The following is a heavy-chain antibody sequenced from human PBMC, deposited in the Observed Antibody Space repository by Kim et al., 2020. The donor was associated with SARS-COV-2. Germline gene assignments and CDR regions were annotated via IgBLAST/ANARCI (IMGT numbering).Heavy chain of an antibody. V-gene: IGHV6-1*01. J-gene: IGHJ4*02. D-gene: IGHD6-19*01. Sequence: AVSVKSRITINPDTSKNQFSLQLNSVTPEDTAVYYCATSGWYGNHYYFDYWGQGTLVPVSS. CDR3: ATSGWYGNHYYFDY.